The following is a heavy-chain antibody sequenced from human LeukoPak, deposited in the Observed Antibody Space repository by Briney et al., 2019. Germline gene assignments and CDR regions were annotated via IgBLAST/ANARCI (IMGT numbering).Heavy chain of an antibody. CDR1: GFTFSSYA. CDR2: ISGSGGST. CDR3: ARAARPEDSDY. Sequence: GGSLRLSCAASGFTFSSYAMSWVRQAPGKGLEWVSAISGSGGSTYYADSVKGRFTISRDNAKNSLYLQMNSLRAEDTAVYYCARAARPEDSDYWGQGTLVTVSS. J-gene: IGHJ4*02. V-gene: IGHV3-23*01. D-gene: IGHD6-6*01.